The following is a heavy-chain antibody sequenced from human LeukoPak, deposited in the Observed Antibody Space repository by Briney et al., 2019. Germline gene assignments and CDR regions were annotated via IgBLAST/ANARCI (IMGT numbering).Heavy chain of an antibody. J-gene: IGHJ4*02. D-gene: IGHD2-8*02. CDR3: ARAWWGEGHFDY. CDR1: GFTFSSYE. CDR2: ISSGGSTI. V-gene: IGHV3-48*03. Sequence: GGSLRLSCAASGFTFSSYEMNWVRQAPGXXXXXVSYISSGGSTIYYADSVRGRFTISRDNAKNSLYLQMNSLRAEDTAVYYCARAWWGEGHFDYWGQGTLVTVSS.